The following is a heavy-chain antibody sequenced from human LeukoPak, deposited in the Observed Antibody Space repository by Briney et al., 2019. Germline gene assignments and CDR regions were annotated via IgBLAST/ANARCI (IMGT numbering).Heavy chain of an antibody. D-gene: IGHD3-10*01. J-gene: IGHJ4*02. CDR2: IRGGCVNI. Sequence: GSLRLSCAASGFTFSSCAMSWVRQAPGKGLEWVSSIRGGCVNIQYAVSVKGRFTISRDNSNNTLHLQMNSLRVEDTAVYYCAKEFFGSGNYFNGVFDSWGQGALVTVSS. V-gene: IGHV3-23*01. CDR1: GFTFSSCA. CDR3: AKEFFGSGNYFNGVFDS.